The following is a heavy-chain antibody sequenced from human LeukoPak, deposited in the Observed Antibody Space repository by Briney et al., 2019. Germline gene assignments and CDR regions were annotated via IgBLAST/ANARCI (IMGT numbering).Heavy chain of an antibody. Sequence: SVKVSCKASGGTFSSYAISWVRQAPGQGLEWMGGIIPIFGTANYAQKFQGRVTITADESTSTAYMELSSLRSEDTAVYYCAREVADYYDSSGYYDYWGQGTLVTVSS. D-gene: IGHD3-22*01. J-gene: IGHJ4*02. CDR1: GGTFSSYA. V-gene: IGHV1-69*13. CDR3: AREVADYYDSSGYYDY. CDR2: IIPIFGTA.